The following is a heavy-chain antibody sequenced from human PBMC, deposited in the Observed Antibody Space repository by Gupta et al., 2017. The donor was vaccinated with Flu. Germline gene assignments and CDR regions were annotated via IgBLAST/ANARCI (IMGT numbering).Heavy chain of an antibody. V-gene: IGHV4-31*03. CDR3: ASGPRLRNTVTTFYFDY. J-gene: IGHJ4*02. Sequence: QVQLQESGPGLVKPSQTLSLTCTVSGGSISSGGYYWSWIRPPPGKGLEWIGYIYYSGSTYYNPSLKSRVTISVDTSKNQFSLKLSSVTAADTAVYYCASGPRLRNTVTTFYFDYWGQGTLVTVSS. D-gene: IGHD4-17*01. CDR2: IYYSGST. CDR1: GGSISSGGYY.